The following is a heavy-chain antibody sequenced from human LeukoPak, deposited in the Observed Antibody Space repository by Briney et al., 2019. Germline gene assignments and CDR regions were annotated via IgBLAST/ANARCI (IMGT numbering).Heavy chain of an antibody. CDR3: ARERRPIGSSFDP. V-gene: IGHV1-46*01. Sequence: ASVKVSCKASGGTFSSYAISWVRQAPGQGLEWMGIINPSGGSTSYAQKFQGRVTMTRDTSTSTVYMGLSSLRSEDTAVYYCARERRPIGSSFDPRGQGTLVIVSS. D-gene: IGHD3-10*01. CDR2: INPSGGST. CDR1: GGTFSSYA. J-gene: IGHJ5*02.